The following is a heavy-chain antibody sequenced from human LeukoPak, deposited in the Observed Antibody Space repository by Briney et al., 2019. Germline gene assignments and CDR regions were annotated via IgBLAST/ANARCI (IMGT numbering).Heavy chain of an antibody. CDR1: GFTFSPYS. D-gene: IGHD6-19*01. CDR3: ARDASGWSRDY. J-gene: IGHJ4*02. CDR2: ISGSSHT. Sequence: GGSLRLSCAASGFTFSPYSMSWVRQAPGKGLEWVSSISGSSHTYYADSLRGRFTISRDNAKNSLYLQMDSRRAEDTAVYYCARDASGWSRDYWGQGTLVTVSS. V-gene: IGHV3-21*01.